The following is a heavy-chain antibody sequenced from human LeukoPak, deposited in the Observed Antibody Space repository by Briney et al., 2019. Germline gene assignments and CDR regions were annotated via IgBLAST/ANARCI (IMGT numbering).Heavy chain of an antibody. J-gene: IGHJ6*03. Sequence: PSETLSLICSVSGGSISSSEYYWSWIRQPPGKGLEWIGYIYYTGSAYYNPSLKSRVALSVDTSKNQFSLKLSSVTAADTAVYYCAREDIVVVPTAKDYYYYYMDVWGKGTTVTVSS. V-gene: IGHV4-30-4*08. CDR2: IYYTGSA. CDR3: AREDIVVVPTAKDYYYYYMDV. D-gene: IGHD2-2*01. CDR1: GGSISSSEYY.